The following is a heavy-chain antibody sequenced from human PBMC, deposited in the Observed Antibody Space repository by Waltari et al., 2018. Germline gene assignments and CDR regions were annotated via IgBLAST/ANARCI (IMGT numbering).Heavy chain of an antibody. J-gene: IGHJ4*01. CDR3: ARYGEVPASYFFDY. D-gene: IGHD2-21*01. CDR1: GESFLGYF. Sequence: QVQLHQWGAGQLKPAETLSLTCAVSGESFLGYFWGWIRQSPGKGLGWLGSIHYSGSTNYNPTLESRLSLSVDTTKKRFSLSLTSVTAADAALYFCARYGEVPASYFFDYWGQGTLVTISS. V-gene: IGHV4-34*01. CDR2: IHYSGST.